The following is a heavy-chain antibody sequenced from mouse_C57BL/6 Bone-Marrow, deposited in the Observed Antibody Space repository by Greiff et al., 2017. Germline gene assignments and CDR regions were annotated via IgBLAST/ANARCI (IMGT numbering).Heavy chain of an antibody. J-gene: IGHJ3*01. D-gene: IGHD2-3*01. CDR3: ARGGIYDGFAY. CDR2: ISGGGGNT. Sequence: EVKLMESGGGLVKPGGSLKLSCAASGFTFSSYTMSWVRQTPEQRLEWVATISGGGGNTYYPDSVKGRFTISRDNAKNTLYLQMSSLRSEDTALYYCARGGIYDGFAYWGQGTLVTVSA. V-gene: IGHV5-9*01. CDR1: GFTFSSYT.